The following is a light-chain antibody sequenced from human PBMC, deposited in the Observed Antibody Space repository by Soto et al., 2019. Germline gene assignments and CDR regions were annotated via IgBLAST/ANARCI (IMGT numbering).Light chain of an antibody. CDR2: EVT. CDR1: SSDIGASNV. CDR3: TPVTGFSPV. J-gene: IGLJ1*01. V-gene: IGLV2-8*01. Sequence: QSVLTQPPSAPGSPGQSVTISWTGTSSDIGASNVGSWYQHHPGKAPKLVIYEVTKRPSGVPDRFSGSKFGNTASLTVSGLQNEDEADYYCTPVTGFSPVSGRGTNV.